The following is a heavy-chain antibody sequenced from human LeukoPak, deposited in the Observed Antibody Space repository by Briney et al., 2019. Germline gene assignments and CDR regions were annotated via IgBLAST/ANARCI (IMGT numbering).Heavy chain of an antibody. V-gene: IGHV1-2*02. Sequence: ASVKVSCKTSGYSFTDYYMHWVRQAPGQGLEWMGWLNPNSGGTNYAQKFQGRVSLTRDTTTSTGYMELSRLRSDDTAVYYCARLAVDHTLGTTYWGQGTLVTVSS. CDR3: ARLAVDHTLGTTY. CDR2: LNPNSGGT. D-gene: IGHD1-7*01. J-gene: IGHJ4*02. CDR1: GYSFTDYY.